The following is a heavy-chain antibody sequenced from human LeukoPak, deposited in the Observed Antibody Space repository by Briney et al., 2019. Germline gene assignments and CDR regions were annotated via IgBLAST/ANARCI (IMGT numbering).Heavy chain of an antibody. V-gene: IGHV3-7*03. J-gene: IGHJ5*02. CDR2: IKPDGSQT. D-gene: IGHD3-3*01. CDR1: GFTFTSYW. Sequence: GGSLRLSCAASGFTFTSYWMDWVRQAPGKGLEWVGNIKPDGSQTYYVDSVKGRFTISRDNAKNSVSLQLNSLRAEDTAVYFCVRSIDAWGQGTQVTVSS. CDR3: VRSIDA.